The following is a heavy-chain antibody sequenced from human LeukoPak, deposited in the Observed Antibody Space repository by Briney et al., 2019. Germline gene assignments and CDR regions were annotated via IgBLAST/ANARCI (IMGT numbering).Heavy chain of an antibody. CDR2: LRRSGGST. J-gene: IGHJ4*02. V-gene: IGHV3-23*01. CDR1: GFTFSSYA. D-gene: IGHD3-10*01. Sequence: GASLRLSCAASGFTFSSYAMTWVPQAPGKLLQCLSALRRSGGSTYYADSVKARFTISRDNSKNTLYLQMNSLRAEDTAVYYCAKLASITMVRGVTVPHFDYWGQGTLVTVSS. CDR3: AKLASITMVRGVTVPHFDY.